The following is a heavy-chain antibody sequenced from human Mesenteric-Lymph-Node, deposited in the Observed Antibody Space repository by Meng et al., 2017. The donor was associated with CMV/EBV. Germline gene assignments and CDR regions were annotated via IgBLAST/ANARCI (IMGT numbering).Heavy chain of an antibody. CDR3: ARSRAPKWELLPDYFDY. V-gene: IGHV3-53*01. CDR2: IYSVGST. D-gene: IGHD1-26*01. J-gene: IGHJ4*02. CDR1: GFTVSSNY. Sequence: GESLKISCAASGFTVSSNYMSWVRQAPGKGLEWVSVIYSVGSTYYADSVKGRFTISRDNSKNTLYLQMNSLRVEDTAVYYCARSRAPKWELLPDYFDYWGQGTLVTVS.